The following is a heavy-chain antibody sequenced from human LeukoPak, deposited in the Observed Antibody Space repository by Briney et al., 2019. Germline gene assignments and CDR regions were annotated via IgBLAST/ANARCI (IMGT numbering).Heavy chain of an antibody. V-gene: IGHV5-10-1*01. CDR1: GYSFTSYW. J-gene: IGHJ4*02. CDR3: ARDSSSSPFDY. D-gene: IGHD6-6*01. CDR2: IDPSDSYT. Sequence: GESLQISCKGSGYSFTSYWISWVRQLPGKALEWMGRIDPSDSYTNYSPSFQGHVTISVDKSIGTAYLQWSSLKASDTAMYFCARDSSSSPFDYWGQGTLVTVSS.